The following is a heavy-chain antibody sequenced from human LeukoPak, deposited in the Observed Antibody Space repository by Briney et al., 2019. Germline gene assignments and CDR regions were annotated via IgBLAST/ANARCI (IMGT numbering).Heavy chain of an antibody. V-gene: IGHV1-18*01. J-gene: IGHJ4*02. CDR1: GYTFTSYG. Sequence: ASVKVSCKASGYTFTSYGISWVRQAPGQGLEWMGWISAYNGNTNYAQKLQGRVTMTTDTSTSTAYMELRSLRSDDTAVYYCARGIWFGELLCYFDYWGQGTLVTVSS. CDR3: ARGIWFGELLCYFDY. D-gene: IGHD3-10*01. CDR2: ISAYNGNT.